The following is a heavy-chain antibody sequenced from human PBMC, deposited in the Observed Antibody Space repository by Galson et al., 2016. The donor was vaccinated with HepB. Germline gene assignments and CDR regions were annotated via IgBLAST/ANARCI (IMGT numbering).Heavy chain of an antibody. J-gene: IGHJ4*02. CDR1: GYTFNDFG. CDR2: VTVYNGNT. V-gene: IGHV1-18*01. Sequence: SVKVSCKASGYTFNDFGISWVRQAPGQGLEWLGWVTVYNGNTNYALDIEDRVIMTTDRSTSTAYMELGSLTSDDTAIYYCARDTGAFGGPLVPDFWGQGTLITVSS. D-gene: IGHD3-16*01. CDR3: ARDTGAFGGPLVPDF.